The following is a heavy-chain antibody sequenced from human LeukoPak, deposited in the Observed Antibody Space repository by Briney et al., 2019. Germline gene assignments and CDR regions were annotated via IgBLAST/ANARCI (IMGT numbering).Heavy chain of an antibody. CDR3: AKSSMIVEDFDY. CDR2: ISGSGGST. Sequence: GGSLRLSCAASGFTFSSYAMSWVRQAPGKGLEWVSAISGSGGSTYYADSVKGRFTISGDNSKNTLYLQMNSLRAEDTAVYYCAKSSMIVEDFDYWGQGTLVTVSS. CDR1: GFTFSSYA. J-gene: IGHJ4*02. D-gene: IGHD3-22*01. V-gene: IGHV3-23*01.